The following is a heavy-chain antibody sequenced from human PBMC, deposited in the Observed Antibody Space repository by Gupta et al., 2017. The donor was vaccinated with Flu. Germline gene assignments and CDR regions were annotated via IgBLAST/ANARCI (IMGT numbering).Heavy chain of an antibody. V-gene: IGHV3-11*01. J-gene: IGHJ4*02. CDR3: AREQAYCSGGSCLKYFDY. CDR2: SSRRGSTI. Sequence: QVQLVESGGGLVKPGGSLRLSCSASGFTFSDYYLSWIRKAPGKGLEWVSYSSRRGSTISYADSVKGRFTISRDNAKNSLYLQMNSLRAEDTAVYYCAREQAYCSGGSCLKYFDYWGQGTLVTVSS. CDR1: GFTFSDYY. D-gene: IGHD2-15*01.